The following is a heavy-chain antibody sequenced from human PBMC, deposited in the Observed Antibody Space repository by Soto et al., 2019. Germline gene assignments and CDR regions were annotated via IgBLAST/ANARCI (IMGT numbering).Heavy chain of an antibody. CDR3: ARHPSIAARPHWFDP. CDR2: INAGNGNT. D-gene: IGHD6-6*01. V-gene: IGHV1-3*01. J-gene: IGHJ5*02. Sequence: ASVKASCKASGYTFTSYAMHWVRQAPGQRLEWMGWINAGNGNTKYSQKFQGRVTITRDTSASTAYMELSSLRSEGTAVYYCARHPSIAARPHWFDPWGQGTLVTVSS. CDR1: GYTFTSYA.